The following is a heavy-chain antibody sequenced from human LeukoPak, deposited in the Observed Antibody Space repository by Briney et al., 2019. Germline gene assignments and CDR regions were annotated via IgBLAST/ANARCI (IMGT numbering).Heavy chain of an antibody. CDR2: INHSGST. V-gene: IGHV4-34*01. CDR1: GGSFSGYY. Sequence: PSETLSLTCAVYGGSFSGYYWSWIRQPPGKGLEWIGEINHSGSTNYNPSLKSRVTISVDTSKNQFSLKLSSVTAADTAVYYCARYGVFYYYGMDVWGQGTTVTVSS. D-gene: IGHD3-10*01. J-gene: IGHJ6*02. CDR3: ARYGVFYYYGMDV.